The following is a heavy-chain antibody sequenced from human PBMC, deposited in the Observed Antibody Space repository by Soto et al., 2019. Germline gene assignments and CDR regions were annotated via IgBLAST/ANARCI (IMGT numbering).Heavy chain of an antibody. CDR2: ISYDGSNK. Sequence: QVQLVESGGGVVQPGRSLRLSCAASGFTFSSYGMHWVRQAPGKGLEWVAVISYDGSNKYYADSVKGRFTISRDNSKNTLYLQMNSLRAEDTAVYYCAKDTAYSSGWYRWSVDYWGQGTLVTVSS. D-gene: IGHD6-19*01. J-gene: IGHJ4*02. CDR1: GFTFSSYG. V-gene: IGHV3-30*18. CDR3: AKDTAYSSGWYRWSVDY.